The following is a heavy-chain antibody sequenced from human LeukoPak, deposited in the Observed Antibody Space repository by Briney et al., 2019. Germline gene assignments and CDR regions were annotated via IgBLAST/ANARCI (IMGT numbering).Heavy chain of an antibody. CDR1: GYTFTSYD. V-gene: IGHV1-8*03. CDR2: MNPNSGNT. D-gene: IGHD3-3*01. Sequence: GASVKVSCKASGYTFTSYDINWVRQATGQGLEWMGWMNPNSGNTGYAQKFQGRVTITRNTSISTAYMELSSLRSEDTAVYYCARGLYDFWSGGGNLGNNYYFDYWGQGTLVTVSS. J-gene: IGHJ4*02. CDR3: ARGLYDFWSGGGNLGNNYYFDY.